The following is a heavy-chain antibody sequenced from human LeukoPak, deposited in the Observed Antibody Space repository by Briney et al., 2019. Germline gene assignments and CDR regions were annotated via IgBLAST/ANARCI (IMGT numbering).Heavy chain of an antibody. V-gene: IGHV4-59*01. CDR1: GSXXXXY. CDR3: ARVPMIVVVTEYYFDY. Sequence: GSXXXXYXXXIRXPPXKGXXXXXYIYYSGSTNYNPSLKSRVTISVDTSKNQFSLKLSSVTAADTAVYYCARVPMIVVVTEYYFDYWGQGTLVTVSS. D-gene: IGHD3-22*01. CDR2: IYYSGST. J-gene: IGHJ4*02.